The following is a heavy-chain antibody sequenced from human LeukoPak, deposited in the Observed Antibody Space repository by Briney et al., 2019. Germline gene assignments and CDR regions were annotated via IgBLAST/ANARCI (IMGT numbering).Heavy chain of an antibody. CDR3: SRSAYYDGSGNYYDY. V-gene: IGHV3-74*01. CDR2: ISDGGSTT. D-gene: IGHD3-22*01. CDR1: GFTFSSYW. J-gene: IGHJ4*02. Sequence: GGSLRLSCAASGFTFSSYWMHWVRQAPGKGLVWVSRISDGGSTTTYADSVKGRFTISRDNAKNTLYLQMNGLRAEDTAVYYCSRSAYYDGSGNYYDYWGQGTLVTASS.